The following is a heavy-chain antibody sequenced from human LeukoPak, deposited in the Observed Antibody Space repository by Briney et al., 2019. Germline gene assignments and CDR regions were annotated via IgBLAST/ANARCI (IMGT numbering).Heavy chain of an antibody. CDR3: AREYNFWSGYHSYNWFDP. D-gene: IGHD3-3*01. CDR2: ISSSGRPI. Sequence: QPGGSLRLSCAASGFIFNSYEVNWVRQAPGKGLEWVSYISSSGRPIYYADSVKGRFTISRDNARNSLYLQMNSLRADDTAVYYCAREYNFWSGYHSYNWFDPWGQGTLVTVSS. V-gene: IGHV3-48*03. CDR1: GFIFNSYE. J-gene: IGHJ5*02.